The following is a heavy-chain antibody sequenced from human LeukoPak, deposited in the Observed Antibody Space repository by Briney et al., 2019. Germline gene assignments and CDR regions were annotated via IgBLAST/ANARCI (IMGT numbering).Heavy chain of an antibody. Sequence: SETPSLTCTVSGGSISSRSYYWGWIRQPPGKGLEWIGTIYTSGSTNYNPSLKSRVTISVDTSKNQFSLKLSSVTAADTAVYYCARASNWNYFRALDYWGQGTLVTVSS. CDR2: IYTSGST. J-gene: IGHJ4*02. CDR1: GGSISSRSYY. CDR3: ARASNWNYFRALDY. D-gene: IGHD1-7*01. V-gene: IGHV4-39*07.